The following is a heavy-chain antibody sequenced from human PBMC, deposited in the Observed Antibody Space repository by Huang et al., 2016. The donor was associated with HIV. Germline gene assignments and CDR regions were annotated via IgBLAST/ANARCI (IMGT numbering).Heavy chain of an antibody. D-gene: IGHD4-4*01. CDR2: ISSDSRYT. J-gene: IGHJ3*01. Sequence: QVQLVQSGGEVMQPGASVRVSCKASGYDFGSYGMGWVRQAPGQGLEWLGWISSDSRYTSSAPKFQGRVTMTTDTSTTKTDMELRSLRSDDTAMYDCARDPYYSNRWKRNDASFLWGQGTMITVSS. CDR3: ARDPYYSNRWKRNDASFL. CDR1: GYDFGSYG. V-gene: IGHV1-18*01.